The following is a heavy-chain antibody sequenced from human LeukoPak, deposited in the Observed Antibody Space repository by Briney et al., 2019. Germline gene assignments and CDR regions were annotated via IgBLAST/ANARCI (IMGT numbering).Heavy chain of an antibody. CDR2: IDPSGGNT. J-gene: IGHJ4*02. CDR3: AREAPGGYFDY. D-gene: IGHD3-16*01. CDR1: GYTFTTYY. V-gene: IGHV1-46*01. Sequence: ASVKGSCKASGYTFTTYYIHWVRQAPGQGLEWMGMIDPSGGNTNYAQNFRGRGTMTRDTSTNTVYMELTSLRSEDTAVYYCAREAPGGYFDYWGQGTLVTVSS.